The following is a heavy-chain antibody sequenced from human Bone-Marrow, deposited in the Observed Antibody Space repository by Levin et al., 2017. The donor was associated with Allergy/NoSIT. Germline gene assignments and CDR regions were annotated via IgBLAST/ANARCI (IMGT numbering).Heavy chain of an antibody. V-gene: IGHV4-59*01. CDR1: GGSISSYS. CDR3: ASSRYNYRNFES. D-gene: IGHD5-18*01. Sequence: SQTLSLPCTVSGGSISSYSWNWIRQPPGKGLEWIGYIYYSGSTDYNPSLKSRVTISVDTSKNQFALKLSSVTAADTAVYFCASSRYNYRNFESWGQGTLVTVSS. CDR2: IYYSGST. J-gene: IGHJ4*02.